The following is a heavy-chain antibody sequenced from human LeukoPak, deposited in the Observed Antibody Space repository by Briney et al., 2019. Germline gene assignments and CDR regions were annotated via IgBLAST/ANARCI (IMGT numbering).Heavy chain of an antibody. V-gene: IGHV4-39*01. CDR2: IYTSGST. CDR1: GASISSSSYY. D-gene: IGHD3-16*01. J-gene: IGHJ4*02. Sequence: PSETLSLTCTVSGASISSSSYYWVWIRQPPGKGLEWIGSIYTSGSTHYNPSLKSRVAISVDTSKNQFSLKLSSVTAADTAVYYCARHRASRWGDGSFDYWGQGTLVTVSS. CDR3: ARHRASRWGDGSFDY.